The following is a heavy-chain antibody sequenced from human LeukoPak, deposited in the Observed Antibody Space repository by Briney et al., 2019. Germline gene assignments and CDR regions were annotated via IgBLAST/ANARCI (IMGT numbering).Heavy chain of an antibody. CDR3: ARVSSSGWAYYYYYMDV. V-gene: IGHV4-59*11. D-gene: IGHD6-19*01. Sequence: SETLSLTFAVSGGSISSHYWSWIRPPPGKGLAWIGYIYYSGSTNYNPSLKSRVTISVDTSKNQFSLKLSSVTAADTAVYYCARVSSSGWAYYYYYMDVWGKGTTVTVSS. CDR1: GGSISSHY. J-gene: IGHJ6*03. CDR2: IYYSGST.